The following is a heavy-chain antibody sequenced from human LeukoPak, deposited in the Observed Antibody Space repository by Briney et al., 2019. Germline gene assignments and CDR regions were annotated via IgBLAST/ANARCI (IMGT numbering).Heavy chain of an antibody. V-gene: IGHV1-24*01. CDR2: FDPEDGET. Sequence: ASVKVSCKVSGYTLTELSMHWVRQAPGKGLEWMGGFDPEDGETIYAQKFQGRVTMTEDTSTDTAYMELSSLRSEDTAVYYCARASYSYDTSGWVPFDYWGQGTLVTVSS. CDR3: ARASYSYDTSGWVPFDY. J-gene: IGHJ4*02. CDR1: GYTLTELS. D-gene: IGHD3-22*01.